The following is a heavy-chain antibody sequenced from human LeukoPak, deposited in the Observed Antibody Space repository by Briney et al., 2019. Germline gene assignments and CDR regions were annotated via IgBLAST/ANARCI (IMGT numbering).Heavy chain of an antibody. CDR2: IYPADSDA. Sequence: GESLKISCKVSGFSFTNYWIGWVRQMPGKGLEWMGIIYPADSDARYSPSFQGQVTISADGSIYTAYLQWNSLKASDTATYYCARRSVTASYTYFDYWGQGTLVTVSS. CDR1: GFSFTNYW. CDR3: ARRSVTASYTYFDY. J-gene: IGHJ4*02. V-gene: IGHV5-51*01. D-gene: IGHD2-21*02.